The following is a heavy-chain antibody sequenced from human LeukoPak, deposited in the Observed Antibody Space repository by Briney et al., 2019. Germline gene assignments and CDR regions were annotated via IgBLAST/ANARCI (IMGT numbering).Heavy chain of an antibody. D-gene: IGHD5-24*01. Sequence: SETLSLTCAVYGGSFSGYYWSWIRQPPGKGLEWIGEINHSGSTNYNPSLKSRVTISVDTSKNQFSLKLNSVTAADTAVYYCARGYYGYKSSWFDPWGQGTLVTVSS. CDR1: GGSFSGYY. CDR2: INHSGST. V-gene: IGHV4-34*01. J-gene: IGHJ5*02. CDR3: ARGYYGYKSSWFDP.